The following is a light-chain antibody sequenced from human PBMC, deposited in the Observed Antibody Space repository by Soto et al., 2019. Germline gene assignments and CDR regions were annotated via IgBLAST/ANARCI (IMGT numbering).Light chain of an antibody. CDR3: QQYGKSWT. Sequence: EIVLTQSPGTLSLSPGERATLSCRASQSVSSSYLAWYQQKPGQAPRLLIYGASSRATGIPDRISGSGSGTDFTLTISRLEPDDFAVYYCQQYGKSWTFGQGTKVDIK. CDR2: GAS. J-gene: IGKJ1*01. CDR1: QSVSSSY. V-gene: IGKV3-20*01.